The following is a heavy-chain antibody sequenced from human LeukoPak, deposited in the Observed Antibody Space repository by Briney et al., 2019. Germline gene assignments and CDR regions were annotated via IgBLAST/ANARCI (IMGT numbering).Heavy chain of an antibody. CDR2: ISSSGSTI. D-gene: IGHD3-10*02. J-gene: IGHJ6*04. CDR1: GFPFSSYE. V-gene: IGHV3-48*03. CDR3: AELGITMIGGV. Sequence: GGSLRLSCAASGFPFSSYEMNWVRQAPGKGLEWVSYISSSGSTIYYADSVKGRFTIYRDNAKNSLYLQMNSLRAEDTAVYYCAELGITMIGGVWGKGNTVTISS.